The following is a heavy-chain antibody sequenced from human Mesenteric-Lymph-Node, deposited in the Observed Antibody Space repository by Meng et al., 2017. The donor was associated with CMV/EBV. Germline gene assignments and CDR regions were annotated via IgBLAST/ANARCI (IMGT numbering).Heavy chain of an antibody. Sequence: SGWTFTTHAVHWVRQAPGQRLEWMGWINSGNGATKYSERLQDRVTITRDTSASTVYMELNSLKSEDTAVYYCASRPPGYNNYDAPCDYWGRGTLVTVSS. D-gene: IGHD3-9*01. CDR2: INSGNGAT. CDR1: GWTFTTHA. J-gene: IGHJ4*02. V-gene: IGHV1-3*04. CDR3: ASRPPGYNNYDAPCDY.